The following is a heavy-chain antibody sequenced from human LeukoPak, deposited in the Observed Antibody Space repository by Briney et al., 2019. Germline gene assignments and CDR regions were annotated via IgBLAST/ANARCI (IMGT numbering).Heavy chain of an antibody. V-gene: IGHV1-8*01. Sequence: ASVSVSCKASGYTFTSYDINWVRQATGQGLEWMGWMNPNSGNTGYAQKFQGRVTMTRNTSISTAYMELSSLRSEDTAVYYCANADYNLPAEPNSPISEYFQHWGQGTLVTVSS. CDR1: GYTFTSYD. D-gene: IGHD2-2*01. J-gene: IGHJ1*01. CDR2: MNPNSGNT. CDR3: ANADYNLPAEPNSPISEYFQH.